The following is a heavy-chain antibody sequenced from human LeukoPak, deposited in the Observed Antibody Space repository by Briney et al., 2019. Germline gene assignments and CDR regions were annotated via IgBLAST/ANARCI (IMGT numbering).Heavy chain of an antibody. CDR1: EFTFSSYW. Sequence: GGSLRLSCAASEFTFSSYWMSWVRQAPGKGLEWVANIKQDGSAKYYVDSVKGRFTISRDNAKNSLYLQMNSLRAEDRAVYYCARDGMITFGGVIVMDYWGEGTLVAASS. CDR3: ARDGMITFGGVIVMDY. J-gene: IGHJ4*02. V-gene: IGHV3-7*04. CDR2: IKQDGSAK. D-gene: IGHD3-16*02.